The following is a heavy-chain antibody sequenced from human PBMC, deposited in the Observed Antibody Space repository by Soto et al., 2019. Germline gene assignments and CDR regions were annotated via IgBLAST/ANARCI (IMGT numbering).Heavy chain of an antibody. CDR3: VRDKPAPRYSGGDCYYYGMDV. CDR1: GYTFTSYY. J-gene: IGHJ6*02. D-gene: IGHD2-21*01. CDR2: INPSGGST. Sequence: QVQLVQSGAEVKKPGASVKVSCKASGYTFTSYYMHWVRQAPGQGLEWMGIINPSGGSTSYAQKFQGRVTMTRDTSTSTVYMELSSLRSEDTAVYYCVRDKPAPRYSGGDCYYYGMDVWGQGTTVTVSS. V-gene: IGHV1-46*01.